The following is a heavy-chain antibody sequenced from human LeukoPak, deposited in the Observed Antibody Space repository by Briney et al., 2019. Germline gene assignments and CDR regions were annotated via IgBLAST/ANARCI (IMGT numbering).Heavy chain of an antibody. D-gene: IGHD1-1*01. CDR1: GYTFTSYD. CDR2: INPNSGGT. CDR3: ASPRSGYNWNPFGWVDAFDI. V-gene: IGHV1-2*02. Sequence: PLASVKVSCKASGYTFTSYDINWVRQATGQGLEWMGWINPNSGGTNYAQKFQGRVTMTRDTSISTAYMELSRLRSDDTAVYYCASPRSGYNWNPFGWVDAFDIWGQGTMVTVSS. J-gene: IGHJ3*02.